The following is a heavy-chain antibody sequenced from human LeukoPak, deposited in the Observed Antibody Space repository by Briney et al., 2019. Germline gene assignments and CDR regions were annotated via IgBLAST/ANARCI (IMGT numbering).Heavy chain of an antibody. CDR3: ARNSTSGFFDY. CDR1: GYSITNGDD. J-gene: IGHJ4*02. Sequence: SETLSLTCVVSGYSITNGDDWGWIRQSPGKGLEWIASIYNSASTHYNPSLRSRVTILVDTSKNEFSLKMRSVTAADTAVYYCARNSTSGFFDYWGQGTLATVSS. D-gene: IGHD3-10*01. V-gene: IGHV4-38-2*01. CDR2: IYNSAST.